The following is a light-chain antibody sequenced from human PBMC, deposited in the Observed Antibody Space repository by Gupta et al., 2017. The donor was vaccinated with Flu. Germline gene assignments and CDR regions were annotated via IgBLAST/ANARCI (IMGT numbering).Light chain of an antibody. V-gene: IGKV3-20*01. CDR3: QQYGSSLT. CDR2: GAP. J-gene: IGKJ4*01. CDR1: QSVNNNN. Sequence: GTLSLSPGERATLSSRASQSVNNNNVDWYQQNTVQPPILLIYGAPTRTTGIPDRFSGSGSGTDFTLTNRRLEPEEFAVYYCQQYGSSLTFGGGTQVEIK.